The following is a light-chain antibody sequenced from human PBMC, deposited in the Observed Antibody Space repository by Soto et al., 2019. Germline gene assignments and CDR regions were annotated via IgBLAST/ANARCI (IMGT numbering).Light chain of an antibody. V-gene: IGLV1-47*01. CDR1: DSNIGSNS. CDR3: ATWDDGLSGVL. Sequence: QSVLTQPPSASGTPGQRVSITCSGSDSNIGSNSVHWYQQVPGMAPKLLVSKSDQRPSGVPDRFSGSKSVTSASLAISGLRAEDEAEYYCATWDDGLSGVLFGGGTKLTV. CDR2: KSD. J-gene: IGLJ2*01.